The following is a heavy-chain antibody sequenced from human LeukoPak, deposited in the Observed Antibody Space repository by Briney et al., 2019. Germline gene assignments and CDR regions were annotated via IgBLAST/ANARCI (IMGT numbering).Heavy chain of an antibody. J-gene: IGHJ4*02. CDR3: AKVKQLVSGFDY. V-gene: IGHV1-18*04. Sequence: ASVKVPYKVSVYTFTRYFTIWLRQAPGQGLEWMGWISAYNGNTNYAQKLQGRVTMTTDTSTSTAYMDLRSLRSDDTAVFYCAKVKQLVSGFDYWGQGTLVTVSS. CDR2: ISAYNGNT. CDR1: VYTFTRYF. D-gene: IGHD6-13*01.